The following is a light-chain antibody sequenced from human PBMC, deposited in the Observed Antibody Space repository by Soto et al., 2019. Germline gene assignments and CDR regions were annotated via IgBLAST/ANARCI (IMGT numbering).Light chain of an antibody. Sequence: EIELTQSPGTLSLSPGERATLSCRASQSVSSSYLAWYQQKPGQAPRLLIYGTSSRATAIPDRFGGSGSGTDFTLTISRLEPEDFAVYYCQQYGSSSWTFGQGTKVEIK. CDR1: QSVSSSY. CDR3: QQYGSSSWT. V-gene: IGKV3-20*01. CDR2: GTS. J-gene: IGKJ1*01.